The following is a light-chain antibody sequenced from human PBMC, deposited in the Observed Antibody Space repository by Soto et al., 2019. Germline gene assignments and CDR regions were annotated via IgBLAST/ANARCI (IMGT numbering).Light chain of an antibody. Sequence: DIQVTQSPSTLSASIGDRVTITGRASQSISAELAWYQQKPGKAPNLLIYKASTLESGVPSRFSGSGSGTEFTLTISSLQSDDFATYYCQQYNDLGSWTFGQGTKVEIK. CDR2: KAS. J-gene: IGKJ1*01. CDR3: QQYNDLGSWT. V-gene: IGKV1-5*03. CDR1: QSISAE.